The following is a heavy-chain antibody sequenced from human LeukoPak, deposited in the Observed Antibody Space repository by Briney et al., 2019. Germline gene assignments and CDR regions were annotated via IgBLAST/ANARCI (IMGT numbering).Heavy chain of an antibody. CDR2: IYYSGST. V-gene: IGHV4-59*01. Sequence: SGTLSLTCTVSGGSISSYYWSWIRQPPGKGLEWIGYIYYSGSTNYNPSLKSRVTISVDTSKNQFSLKLSSVTAADTAVYYCARDGVVTATPPGDWYFDLWGRGTLVTVSS. J-gene: IGHJ2*01. D-gene: IGHD2-21*02. CDR3: ARDGVVTATPPGDWYFDL. CDR1: GGSISSYY.